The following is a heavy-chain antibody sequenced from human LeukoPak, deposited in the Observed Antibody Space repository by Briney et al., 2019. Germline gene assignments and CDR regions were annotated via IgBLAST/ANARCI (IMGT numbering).Heavy chain of an antibody. D-gene: IGHD5-12*01. CDR2: INRDGSST. CDR1: GIIFSNYW. Sequence: GGSLRLSCAASGIIFSNYWMHWVRQAPGKGLVWVSRINRDGSSTSYADSVKGRFTISRDNAKNSLYLQMNSLRAEDTAVYYCARVKGSGYAFDIWGQGTMVTVSS. CDR3: ARVKGSGYAFDI. J-gene: IGHJ3*02. V-gene: IGHV3-74*01.